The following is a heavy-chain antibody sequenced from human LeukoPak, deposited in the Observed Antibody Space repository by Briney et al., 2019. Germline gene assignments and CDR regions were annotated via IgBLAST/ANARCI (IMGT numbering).Heavy chain of an antibody. J-gene: IGHJ4*02. CDR3: ARAVTTAFLYYFDY. D-gene: IGHD4-17*01. V-gene: IGHV3-30*04. CDR1: GFTVSTYA. CDR2: ISYDGGKK. Sequence: AGGSQRLSCVVSGFTVSTYAMHWVRQAPGKGLEWVAVISYDGGKKYYADSVKGRFTISRDNSKNTLYLQMNSLRAEDTAFYYCARAVTTAFLYYFDYWGQGTLVTVSS.